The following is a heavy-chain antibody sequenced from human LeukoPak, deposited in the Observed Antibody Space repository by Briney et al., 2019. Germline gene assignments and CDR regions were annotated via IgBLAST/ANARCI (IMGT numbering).Heavy chain of an antibody. J-gene: IGHJ4*02. CDR1: GGSISSYY. V-gene: IGHV4-59*04. D-gene: IGHD2-2*02. Sequence: KTSETLSLTCTVSGGSISSYYWSWIRQPPGKGLEWIGYIYYSGSTYYNPSLKSRVTISVDTSKNQFSLKLSSVTAADTAVYYCARGNLVVPAAIFGIDYWGQGTLVTVSS. CDR3: ARGNLVVPAAIFGIDY. CDR2: IYYSGST.